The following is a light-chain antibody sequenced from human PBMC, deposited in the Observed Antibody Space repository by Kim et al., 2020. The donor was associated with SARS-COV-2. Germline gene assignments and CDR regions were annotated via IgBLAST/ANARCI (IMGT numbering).Light chain of an antibody. CDR1: QDISNY. CDR3: QNYYSDPS. V-gene: IGKV1-27*01. CDR2: AAS. Sequence: DIQMAQSPSSLSASVGDRVTITCRASQDISNYLAWYQQKPGKVPKLLIYAASTLQSGVPSRFRGTGSGTDFTLTISSLQPEDVATYYCQNYYSDPSFGQGTKVDIK. J-gene: IGKJ1*01.